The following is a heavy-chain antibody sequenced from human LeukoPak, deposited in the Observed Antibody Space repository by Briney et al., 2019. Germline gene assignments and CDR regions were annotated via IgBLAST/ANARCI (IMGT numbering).Heavy chain of an antibody. CDR2: INHSGST. CDR3: ARGRLMYYYDSSGYYP. D-gene: IGHD3-22*01. J-gene: IGHJ5*02. V-gene: IGHV4-34*01. CDR1: GGSFSGYY. Sequence: SETLSLTCAVYGGSFSGYYWSWIRQPPGKGLEWIGEINHSGSTNYNPSLKSRVTISVDTSKNQFSLKLSSVTAADTAVYYCARGRLMYYYDSSGYYPWGQGTLVTVSS.